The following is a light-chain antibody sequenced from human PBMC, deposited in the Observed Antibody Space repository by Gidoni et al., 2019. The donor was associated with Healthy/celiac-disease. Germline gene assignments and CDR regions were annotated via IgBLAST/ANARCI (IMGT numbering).Light chain of an antibody. J-gene: IGLJ2*01. Sequence: QSARTQPASASGSPGQAITISGTGTSSDVGGYNYVSWYQQHPGTAPKLMIYDGSNRPSGFSTRFSGSKSGNTASLTISGLQAEDEADYYCSSYTSSSTLVVFGGGPKLTVL. CDR2: DGS. V-gene: IGLV2-14*01. CDR1: SSDVGGYNY. CDR3: SSYTSSSTLVV.